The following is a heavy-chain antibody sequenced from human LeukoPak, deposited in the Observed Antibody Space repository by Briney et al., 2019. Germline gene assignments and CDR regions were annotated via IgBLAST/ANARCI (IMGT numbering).Heavy chain of an antibody. V-gene: IGHV3-21*01. CDR1: QFTFNGSW. Sequence: GGSLRLSCADSQFTFNGSWMNWVRQAPGKGLEWISSMSSGSSYIYYADSVRGRFTISRDNAKNSLYLEMNNLRAEDTAMYYCARDRPTGASRVFVVEWGQGTLVTVSS. D-gene: IGHD3-3*01. J-gene: IGHJ4*02. CDR3: ARDRPTGASRVFVVE. CDR2: MSSGSSYI.